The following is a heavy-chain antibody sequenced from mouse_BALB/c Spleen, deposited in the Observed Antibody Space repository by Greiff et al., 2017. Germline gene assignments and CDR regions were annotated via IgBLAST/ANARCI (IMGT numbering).Heavy chain of an antibody. CDR1: GFSLTSYG. J-gene: IGHJ4*01. CDR3: ARRPYGSSGGAMDY. Sequence: QVHVKQSGPGLVQPSQSLSITCTVSGFSLTSYGVHWVRQSPGKGLEWLGVIWSGGSTDYNAAFISRLSISKDNSKSQVFFKMNSLQANDTAIYYCARRPYGSSGGAMDYWGQGTSVTVSS. D-gene: IGHD1-1*01. V-gene: IGHV2-2*02. CDR2: IWSGGST.